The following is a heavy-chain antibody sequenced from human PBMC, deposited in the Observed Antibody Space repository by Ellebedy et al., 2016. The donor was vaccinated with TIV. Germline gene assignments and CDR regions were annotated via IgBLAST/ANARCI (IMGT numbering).Heavy chain of an antibody. CDR1: GFNFDYYA. CDR2: ISWNGGDI. J-gene: IGHJ1*01. V-gene: IGHV3-9*01. Sequence: GGSLRLSCEASGFNFDYYAMQWVRQGPGKGLEWVSGISWNGGDIEYADSVKGRFTVSRDNSKNTLHLQMNSLRAEDTALYYCAKAQYGSGSYHAIQHWGQGTLVTVSS. CDR3: AKAQYGSGSYHAIQH. D-gene: IGHD3-10*01.